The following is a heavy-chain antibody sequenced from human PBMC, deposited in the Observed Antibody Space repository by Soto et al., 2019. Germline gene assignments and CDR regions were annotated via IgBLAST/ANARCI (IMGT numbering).Heavy chain of an antibody. J-gene: IGHJ6*02. CDR1: GGNFSSYP. CDR3: ARVYPGLGPLVPADMSDYYYYGMDV. V-gene: IGHV1-69*13. CDR2: IIPIFGTA. Sequence: SVKVSCKASGGNFSSYPISWVRQAPGQGLEWMGGIIPIFGTANYAQKFQGRVTITADESTSTAYMELSSLRSEDTAVYYCARVYPGLGPLVPADMSDYYYYGMDVWGQGTTVTVSS. D-gene: IGHD2-2*01.